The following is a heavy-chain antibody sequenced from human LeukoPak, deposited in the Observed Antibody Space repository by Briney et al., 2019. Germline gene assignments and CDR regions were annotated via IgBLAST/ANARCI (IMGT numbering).Heavy chain of an antibody. CDR2: ISGSGGST. Sequence: GGSLRLSCAASGFTFSSYAMSWVRQAPGKGLEWVSAISGSGGSTYYADSVKGRFTISRDNSKNTLYLQMNSLRAEDTAVYYCARGFLGGGYSYVSLKYYFDYWGQGTLVTVSS. CDR1: GFTFSSYA. V-gene: IGHV3-23*01. CDR3: ARGFLGGGYSYVSLKYYFDY. J-gene: IGHJ4*02. D-gene: IGHD5-18*01.